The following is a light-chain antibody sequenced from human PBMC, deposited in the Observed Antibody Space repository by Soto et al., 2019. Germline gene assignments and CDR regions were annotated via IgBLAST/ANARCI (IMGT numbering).Light chain of an antibody. Sequence: EIGLTQSPGTLSLSPGERATLSFRASQSVSNNYLAWYQQKPGQAPRLLIYGASNRATGIPDRFSGSGSGTDFTLTISRLEPEDFAVYYCQQYGGSPITFGLGTRLAIK. CDR3: QQYGGSPIT. CDR1: QSVSNNY. CDR2: GAS. J-gene: IGKJ5*01. V-gene: IGKV3-20*01.